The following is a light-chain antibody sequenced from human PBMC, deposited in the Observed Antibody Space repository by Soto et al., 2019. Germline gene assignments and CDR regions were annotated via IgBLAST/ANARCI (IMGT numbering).Light chain of an antibody. V-gene: IGKV1-6*01. J-gene: IGKJ1*01. CDR1: QDIRND. CDR2: AAS. CDR3: QQYNSYSPWT. Sequence: AFQMTPSPSSLSASVGDRVNITCRASQDIRNDLGWYQQKPGKAPRLLIYAASILQSGVPSRFSGSGSGTEFTLTISSLQPDDFATYYCQQYNSYSPWTFGQGTKVDNK.